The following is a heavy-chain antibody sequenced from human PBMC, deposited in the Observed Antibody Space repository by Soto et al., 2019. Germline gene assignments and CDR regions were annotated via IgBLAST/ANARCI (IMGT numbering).Heavy chain of an antibody. D-gene: IGHD3-10*01. J-gene: IGHJ5*02. V-gene: IGHV1-3*01. CDR2: INAGNGNT. CDR3: AGGGLWFGDNWFDP. Sequence: GASVKVSCKASGYTFTSYAMHWVRQAPGQRLERMGWINAGNGNTKYSQKFQGRVTITRDTSASTAYMELSSLRSEDTAVYYCAGGGLWFGDNWFDPWGQGTLVTVSS. CDR1: GYTFTSYA.